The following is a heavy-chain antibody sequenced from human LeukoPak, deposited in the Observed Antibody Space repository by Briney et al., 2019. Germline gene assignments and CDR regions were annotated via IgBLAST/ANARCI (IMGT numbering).Heavy chain of an antibody. CDR2: ISST. CDR1: GFTFSTFW. J-gene: IGHJ5*02. D-gene: IGHD2-2*01. V-gene: IGHV3-74*03. Sequence: GGSLRLSCATSGFTFSTFWMHWVRQAPGKGLLWVSHISSTTYADSVKGRFTISRDNAKTTLFLQMNSLRAEDTASTRLDPCGHGALVTVSS. CDR3: DP.